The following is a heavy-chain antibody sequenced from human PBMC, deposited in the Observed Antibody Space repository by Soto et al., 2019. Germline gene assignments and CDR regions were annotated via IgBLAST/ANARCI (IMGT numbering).Heavy chain of an antibody. D-gene: IGHD4-17*01. J-gene: IGHJ4*02. CDR2: IYFSGTT. Sequence: SEILSLPCSVAEGTGRSLSYYWILNRQPPGAGLEWIGYIYFSGTTNYNPSLESRVTILVDSSKNQFSLKLSSVTAADTAVYYCARSPDSGDYVDYWGQGTLATVSS. V-gene: IGHV4-61*01. CDR1: EGTGRSLSYY. CDR3: ARSPDSGDYVDY.